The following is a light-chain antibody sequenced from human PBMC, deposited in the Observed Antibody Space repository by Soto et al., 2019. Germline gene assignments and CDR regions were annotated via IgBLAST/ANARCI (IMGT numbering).Light chain of an antibody. CDR3: QQYGSSPRT. CDR1: QSVSSSY. Sequence: EIVLTQSPGTLSLSPGERATLSCRASQSVSSSYLAWYQLKPGQAPRLLIYGASSRATGIPDRFIGSGSGTDFTLTISRLDPEDFAVYFCQQYGSSPRTFGQGTKVEIK. CDR2: GAS. V-gene: IGKV3-20*01. J-gene: IGKJ1*01.